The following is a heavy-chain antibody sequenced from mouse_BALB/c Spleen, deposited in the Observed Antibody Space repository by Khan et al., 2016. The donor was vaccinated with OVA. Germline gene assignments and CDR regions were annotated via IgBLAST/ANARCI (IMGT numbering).Heavy chain of an antibody. Sequence: EVELVESGGDLVEPGGSLKLSCAASGFTFSTYGMSWVRHTPDKRLEWVATISTGGHYTYYPDSVRGRFTISRDNAKNTLYLQMTSLKSEDTAMFYCARLAYYYDSEGFAYWGQGTLVTVSA. V-gene: IGHV5-6*01. D-gene: IGHD1-1*01. CDR1: GFTFSTYG. CDR2: ISTGGHYT. CDR3: ARLAYYYDSEGFAY. J-gene: IGHJ3*01.